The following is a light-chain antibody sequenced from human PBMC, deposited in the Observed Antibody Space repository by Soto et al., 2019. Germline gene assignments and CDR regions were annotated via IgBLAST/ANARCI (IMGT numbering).Light chain of an antibody. CDR2: AAS. J-gene: IGKJ3*01. V-gene: IGKV1-12*01. CDR1: QGISSW. CDR3: QQVNSFPFT. Sequence: DIQMTQSPSSVSASVGDRVTITCRASQGISSWLAWYQRKPGKAPNLLIYAASSLQSGVPSRFSGSGSGTDFTLTISSLQPEDFVTYFCQQVNSFPFTFGPGTKVDIK.